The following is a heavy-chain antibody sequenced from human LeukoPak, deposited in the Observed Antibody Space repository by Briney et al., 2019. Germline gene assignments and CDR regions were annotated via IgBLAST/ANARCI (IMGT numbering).Heavy chain of an antibody. CDR1: GFTFSSYE. J-gene: IGHJ3*02. D-gene: IGHD3-22*01. CDR2: ISSSGSTI. Sequence: QPGGSLRLSCAASGFTFSSYEMNWVRQAPGKGLEWVSYISSSGSTIYYADSVKGRFTISRDNAKNSLYLQMNSLRAEDTAVYYCARPYYYDSSGCSRTRLKRPNDAFDIWGQGTMVTVSS. V-gene: IGHV3-48*03. CDR3: ARPYYYDSSGCSRTRLKRPNDAFDI.